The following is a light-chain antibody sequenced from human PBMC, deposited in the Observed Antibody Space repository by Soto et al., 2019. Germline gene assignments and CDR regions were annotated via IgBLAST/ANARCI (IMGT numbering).Light chain of an antibody. V-gene: IGKV3-11*01. CDR2: DAS. CDR1: QSVSGY. Sequence: EIVLTQSPATLSLSPGERATLYCRASQSVSGYLAWYQQKPGQAPRLLIYDASNRATGIPARFSGSGSGTDFTLTISSLEPEDFAVYYCQQRSNWSWTFGQGTKVDIK. CDR3: QQRSNWSWT. J-gene: IGKJ1*01.